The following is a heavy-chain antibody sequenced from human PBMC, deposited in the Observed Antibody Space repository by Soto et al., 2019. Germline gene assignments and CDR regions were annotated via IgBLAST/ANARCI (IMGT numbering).Heavy chain of an antibody. D-gene: IGHD6-13*01. V-gene: IGHV1-69*04. Sequence: GASVKVSCKASGYTFTSYDINWVRQATGQGLEWMGRIIPILGIANYAQKFQGRVTITADKSTSTAYMELSSLRSEDTAVYYCARDGQQQPFDPWGQGTLVTVSS. CDR1: GYTFTSYD. J-gene: IGHJ5*02. CDR3: ARDGQQQPFDP. CDR2: IIPILGIA.